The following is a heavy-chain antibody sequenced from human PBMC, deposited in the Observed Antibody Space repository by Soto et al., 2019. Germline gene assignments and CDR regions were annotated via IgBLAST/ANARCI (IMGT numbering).Heavy chain of an antibody. J-gene: IGHJ4*02. Sequence: PSETLSLTYTVSGGSISSSSYYWGWIRQPPGKGLEWIGSIYYSGSTYYNPSLKSRVTISVYTSKNQFSLKLSSVTAADTAVYYCARHTPAISISDHWGQGTLVTVSS. V-gene: IGHV4-39*01. D-gene: IGHD2-15*01. CDR2: IYYSGST. CDR1: GGSISSSSYY. CDR3: ARHTPAISISDH.